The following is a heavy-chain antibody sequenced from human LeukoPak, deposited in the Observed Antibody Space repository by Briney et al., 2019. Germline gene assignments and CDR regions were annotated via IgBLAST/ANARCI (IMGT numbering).Heavy chain of an antibody. V-gene: IGHV4-59*12. J-gene: IGHJ4*02. CDR3: AGEGLADSTIP. CDR1: GASISNYY. D-gene: IGHD3-16*01. CDR2: MLYSGST. Sequence: SETLSLTCTVSGASISNYYWSWIRQSPGKGLEWIGYMLYSGSTNQNPSLRSRVTISVDTSKNQVSLKLNSMTAADTAVYYCAGEGLADSTIPWGQGTLVTVSS.